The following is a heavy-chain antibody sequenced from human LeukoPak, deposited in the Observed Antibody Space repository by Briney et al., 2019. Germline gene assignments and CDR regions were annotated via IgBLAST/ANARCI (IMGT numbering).Heavy chain of an antibody. Sequence: GGSLRLSCAASGFTFSSYGMHWVRQAPGKGLEWVAVISYDGSNKYYADSVKGRFTISRDNSKNTLYLQMNSLRAEDTAVYYCARTRGRIVGATKYYFDYWGQGTLVTVSS. CDR2: ISYDGSNK. V-gene: IGHV3-30*03. CDR3: ARTRGRIVGATKYYFDY. J-gene: IGHJ4*02. CDR1: GFTFSSYG. D-gene: IGHD1-26*01.